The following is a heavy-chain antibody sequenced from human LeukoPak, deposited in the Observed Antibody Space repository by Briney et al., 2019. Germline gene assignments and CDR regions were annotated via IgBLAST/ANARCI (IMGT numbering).Heavy chain of an antibody. CDR3: AKFFTVTRDFDY. Sequence: GGSLRLSCAASGFTFSSYAMSWVRQAPGKGLEWVSAISGSGGSTYYADSEKGRFTISRDNSKNTLYLQMNSLRAEDTAVYYCAKFFTVTRDFDYWGQGTLVTVSS. CDR2: ISGSGGST. V-gene: IGHV3-23*01. J-gene: IGHJ4*02. D-gene: IGHD4-17*01. CDR1: GFTFSSYA.